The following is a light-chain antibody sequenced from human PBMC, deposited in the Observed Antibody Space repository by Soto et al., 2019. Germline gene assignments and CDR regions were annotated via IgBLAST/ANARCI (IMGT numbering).Light chain of an antibody. CDR1: QSVSSNY. V-gene: IGKV3-20*01. CDR2: GAS. J-gene: IGKJ1*01. CDR3: HQYGSATWT. Sequence: EIVLTQSPATMSLSPGERATLSCRASQSVSSNYVAWYQQKPGQAPRLLISGASNRATGTPDRFRGSGSGTDFTLTITRLENEDFAVYYGHQYGSATWTFGQGTKVDIK.